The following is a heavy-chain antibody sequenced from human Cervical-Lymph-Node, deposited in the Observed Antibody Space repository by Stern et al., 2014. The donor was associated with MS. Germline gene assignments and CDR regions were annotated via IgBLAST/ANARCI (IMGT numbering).Heavy chain of an antibody. Sequence: VQLEESGGAVVKPGRALRLSCAASGFTFSSYGMHWVRQAPGKGLEWVTVISDDGNHKYYAAAVKCRFTISRDNSKNTLHLQMNSVTPDDTAIYYCARDYEDTSMLFDHWGQGTLVTVSS. J-gene: IGHJ4*02. D-gene: IGHD2-8*01. CDR2: ISDDGNHK. CDR3: ARDYEDTSMLFDH. CDR1: GFTFSSYG. V-gene: IGHV3-30*03.